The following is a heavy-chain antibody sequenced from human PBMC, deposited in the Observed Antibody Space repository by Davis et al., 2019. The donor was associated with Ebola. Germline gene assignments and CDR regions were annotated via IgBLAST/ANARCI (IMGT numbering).Heavy chain of an antibody. D-gene: IGHD6-19*01. CDR3: ASLTQGYSSGWPHFDY. V-gene: IGHV5-51*01. CDR2: IYPGDSYT. Sequence: GESLKISCKGSGYKFTNYWIVWVRQMPGKGLEWMGVIYPGDSYTNYSPSFQGHVTISADKSISTAYLQWSSLKASDTAMYYCASLTQGYSSGWPHFDYWGQGTLVTVSS. CDR1: GYKFTNYW. J-gene: IGHJ4*02.